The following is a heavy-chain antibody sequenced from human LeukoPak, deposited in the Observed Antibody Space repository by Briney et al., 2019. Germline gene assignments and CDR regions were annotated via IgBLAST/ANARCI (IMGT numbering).Heavy chain of an antibody. D-gene: IGHD5-12*01. CDR2: IYHSGST. Sequence: NPSETLSLTCAVSGGSISSSNWWSWVRQPPGKGLEWIGEIYHSGSTNYNPSLKSRVTISVDKSKNQFSLKLSSVTAADTAVYYCARGGEVVEGYDSYFDYWGQGTLVTVSS. J-gene: IGHJ4*02. V-gene: IGHV4-4*02. CDR1: GGSISSSNW. CDR3: ARGGEVVEGYDSYFDY.